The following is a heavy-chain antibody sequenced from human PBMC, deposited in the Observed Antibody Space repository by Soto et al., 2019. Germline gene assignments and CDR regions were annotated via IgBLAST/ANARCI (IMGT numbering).Heavy chain of an antibody. CDR1: GFTFNTYS. J-gene: IGHJ6*02. Sequence: XGSLRLSCAAAGFTFNTYSMNWVRQAPGKGLEWVSFISSRNSFIYYADSVRGRFTISRDNAKNSVFLQMNSLRVEDTAVYYCARDPAGSTRPYYYGMDVWGQGTTVTVSS. CDR2: ISSRNSFI. CDR3: ARDPAGSTRPYYYGMDV. V-gene: IGHV3-21*01. D-gene: IGHD2-2*01.